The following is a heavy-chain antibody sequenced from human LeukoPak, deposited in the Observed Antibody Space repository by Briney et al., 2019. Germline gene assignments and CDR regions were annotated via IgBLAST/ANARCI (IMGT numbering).Heavy chain of an antibody. D-gene: IGHD1-14*01. CDR2: IAYDGSRA. J-gene: IGHJ4*02. V-gene: IGHV3-33*01. CDR1: GFTFGGYG. CDR3: TRYNNDHFDY. Sequence: SLRLSCAGSGFTFGGYGMHWFRPTPGKGLEWVAVIAYDGSRAFYADSVKGRFTISRDNSKNTMSVQMDDLRAEDTTVYYCTRYNNDHFDYWGQGTLVTDSS.